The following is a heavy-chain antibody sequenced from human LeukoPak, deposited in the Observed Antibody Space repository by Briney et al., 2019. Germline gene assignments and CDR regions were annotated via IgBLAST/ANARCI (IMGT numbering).Heavy chain of an antibody. D-gene: IGHD4-23*01. CDR3: ARSITVVPPNSFDL. Sequence: SETLSLTCAVYGGSFSGYYWSWIRQPPGKGLEWIGEINHSGSTNYNPSLKSRVTISVDTSKNQFSLKLSSVTAADTAVYYCARSITVVPPNSFDLWGQGTLVTVSS. CDR1: GGSFSGYY. CDR2: INHSGST. V-gene: IGHV4-34*01. J-gene: IGHJ5*02.